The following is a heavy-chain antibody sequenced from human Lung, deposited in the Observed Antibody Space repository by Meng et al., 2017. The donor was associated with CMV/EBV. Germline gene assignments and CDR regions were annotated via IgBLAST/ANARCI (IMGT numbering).Heavy chain of an antibody. V-gene: IGHV1-69*05. CDR3: ARDRTGDCSSTSCYNYYYYYGMDV. J-gene: IGHJ6*02. Sequence: SVKVSXKASGGTFSSYAFIWVRQDPGQGREWMGGIIPVFAIANYAQKFQGRITITTDESTSTAYMELSSLRSEDTAVYYCARDRTGDCSSTSCYNYYYYYGMDVWGQGXTVTVSS. CDR2: IIPVFAIA. D-gene: IGHD2-2*02. CDR1: GGTFSSYA.